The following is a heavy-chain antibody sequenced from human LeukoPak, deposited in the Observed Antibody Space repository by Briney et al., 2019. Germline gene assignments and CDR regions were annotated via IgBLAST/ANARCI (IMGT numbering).Heavy chain of an antibody. J-gene: IGHJ6*03. Sequence: ASVKVSCKASGYTFTSYDINWVRQATGQGLEWMGWMNPNSGNTGYAQKFQGRVTITRNTSISTAYMELSSLRSEDTAVYYCARVERFLEWLPRISSRYYYYYYMDVWGKGTTVTVSS. CDR2: MNPNSGNT. D-gene: IGHD3-3*01. CDR1: GYTFTSYD. CDR3: ARVERFLEWLPRISSRYYYYYYMDV. V-gene: IGHV1-8*03.